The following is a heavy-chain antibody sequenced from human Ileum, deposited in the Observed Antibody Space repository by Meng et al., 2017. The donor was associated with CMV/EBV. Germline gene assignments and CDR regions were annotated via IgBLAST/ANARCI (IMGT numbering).Heavy chain of an antibody. CDR2: IKNDGSIR. CDR3: GRERWAMGDF. J-gene: IGHJ4*02. CDR1: GFTFSDYW. Sequence: EVQLVESGGGLVQPGGSLRLSCAASGFTFSDYWMFWVRQAPGKGLVWVSRIKNDGSIRDYADSVKGRFTISRDNAQNTVFLQMNSLTVEDTAVYYCGRERWAMGDFWGQGTLVTVSS. V-gene: IGHV3-74*01. D-gene: IGHD2-8*01.